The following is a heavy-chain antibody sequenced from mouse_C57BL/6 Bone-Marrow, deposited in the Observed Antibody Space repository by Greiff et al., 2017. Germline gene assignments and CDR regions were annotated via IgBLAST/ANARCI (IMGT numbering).Heavy chain of an antibody. CDR2: LSSGGDYI. J-gene: IGHJ1*03. CDR1: GFTFSSYA. D-gene: IGHD4-1*01. Sequence: EVNVVESGEGLVKPGGSLKLSCAASGFTFSSYAMSWVRQTPEKRLEWVAYLSSGGDYIYYADTVKGRFTISRDNARNTLYLQMSSLKSEDTAMYYCTREGAIWDVYWYFEVWGTGTTVTVSS. CDR3: TREGAIWDVYWYFEV. V-gene: IGHV5-9-1*02.